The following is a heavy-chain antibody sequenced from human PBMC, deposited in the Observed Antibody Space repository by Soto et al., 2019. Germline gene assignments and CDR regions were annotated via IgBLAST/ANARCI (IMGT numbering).Heavy chain of an antibody. CDR1: GGTFSSYA. V-gene: IGHV1-69*06. D-gene: IGHD1-26*01. Sequence: ASVKVSCKASGGTFSSYAISWVRQAPGQGLEWMGGIIPIFGTANYAQKFQGRVTITADKSTSTAYMELSSLRSEDTAVYYCARAVYSGSYGYYYYYGMDVWGQGTTVTVSS. CDR2: IIPIFGTA. CDR3: ARAVYSGSYGYYYYYGMDV. J-gene: IGHJ6*02.